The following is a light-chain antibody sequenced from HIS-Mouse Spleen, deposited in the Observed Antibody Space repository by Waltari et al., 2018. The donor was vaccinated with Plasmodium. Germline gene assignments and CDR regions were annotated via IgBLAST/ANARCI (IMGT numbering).Light chain of an antibody. J-gene: IGLJ2*01. V-gene: IGLV3-21*03. Sequence: SYVLTQPPSVSVAPGKTARITRGGNNIGSNRVQWYQQKQVQAPVLVVYDDSDRPSGIPERFSGSNSGNTATLTISRVEAGDEADYYCQVWDSSSDHVVFGGGTKLTVL. CDR3: QVWDSSSDHVV. CDR1: NIGSNR. CDR2: DDS.